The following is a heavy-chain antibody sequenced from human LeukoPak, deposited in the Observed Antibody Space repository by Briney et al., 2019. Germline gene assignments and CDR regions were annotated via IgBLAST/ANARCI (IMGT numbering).Heavy chain of an antibody. CDR1: GFTFSSYS. V-gene: IGHV3-21*01. J-gene: IGHJ4*02. CDR2: ISSCSSYI. D-gene: IGHD5-24*01. CDR3: AREDGDGYNTYFDY. Sequence: PGGSLRLSCAASGFTFSSYSMNWVRQAPGKGLEWVSSISSCSSYIYYADSVKGRFTISRDNAKNSLYLQMNSLRAEDTAVYYCAREDGDGYNTYFDYWGQGTLVAVSS.